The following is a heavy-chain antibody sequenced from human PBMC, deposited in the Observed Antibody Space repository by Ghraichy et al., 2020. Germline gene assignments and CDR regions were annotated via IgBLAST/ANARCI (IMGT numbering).Heavy chain of an antibody. CDR3: ARDQGYSSGPYYYGMDV. J-gene: IGHJ6*04. CDR1: GFTFSSYW. CDR2: INSDGSST. D-gene: IGHD6-19*01. V-gene: IGHV3-74*01. Sequence: LSLTCAASGFTFSSYWMHWVRQAPGKGLVWVSRINSDGSSTSYADSVKGRFTISRDNAKNTLYLQMNSLRAEDTAVYYCARDQGYSSGPYYYGMDVWGKGTTVTVSS.